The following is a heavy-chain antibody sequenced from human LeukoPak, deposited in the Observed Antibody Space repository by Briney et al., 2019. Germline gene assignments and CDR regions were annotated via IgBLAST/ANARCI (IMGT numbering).Heavy chain of an antibody. CDR1: GSTFSSYS. Sequence: GGSLRLSCAASGSTFSSYSMNWVRQAPGKGLEWVSSITSSSSYTYYADSVKGRFTIPRDNAKNSLYLQMNSLRAEDTAVYCCATPDYDFWSGYAFDIWGQGTMVTVSS. J-gene: IGHJ3*02. V-gene: IGHV3-21*01. CDR3: ATPDYDFWSGYAFDI. CDR2: ITSSSSYT. D-gene: IGHD3-3*01.